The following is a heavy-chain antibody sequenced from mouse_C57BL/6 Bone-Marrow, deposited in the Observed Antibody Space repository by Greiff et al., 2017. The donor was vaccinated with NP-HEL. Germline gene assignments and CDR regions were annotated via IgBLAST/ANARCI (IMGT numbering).Heavy chain of an antibody. J-gene: IGHJ2*01. CDR2: IYPGSGST. CDR1: GYTFTSYW. V-gene: IGHV1-55*01. Sequence: QVQLQQPGAELVKPGASVKMSCKASGYTFTSYWITWVKPRPGQGLEWIGDIYPGSGSTNYNEKFKSKATLTVDTSSSTAYMQLSSLTSDDSAVYYCARSTIVTTGDYWGQGTTLTVSS. D-gene: IGHD2-2*01. CDR3: ARSTIVTTGDY.